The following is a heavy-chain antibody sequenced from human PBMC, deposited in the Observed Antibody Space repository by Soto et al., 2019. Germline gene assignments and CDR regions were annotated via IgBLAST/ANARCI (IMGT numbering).Heavy chain of an antibody. D-gene: IGHD6-6*01. Sequence: QVQLQESGPGLVKPSETLSLTCTVSGGSVSSGSYYWSWIRQPPGKGLEWIGYIYYSGSTNYNPSLKSRVTISVDTSKNQFALKLSSVTAADTAVSYCARDSSSSAEGFDYWGQGTLVTVSS. J-gene: IGHJ4*02. CDR3: ARDSSSSAEGFDY. V-gene: IGHV4-61*01. CDR2: IYYSGST. CDR1: GGSVSSGSYY.